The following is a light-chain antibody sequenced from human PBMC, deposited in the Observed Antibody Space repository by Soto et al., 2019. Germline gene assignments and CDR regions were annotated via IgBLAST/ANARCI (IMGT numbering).Light chain of an antibody. V-gene: IGKV4-1*01. Sequence: DIVMTQSPDSLAVSLGERATINCKSSQSVLYTSNNKNYIAWYQQKSGQPPKLLIYWASTRESGVPDRFGGGGSGTDFTLTISSLQAEDVAVYYCQQYYSVPITFGQGTRLEIK. CDR3: QQYYSVPIT. CDR2: WAS. CDR1: QSVLYTSNNKNY. J-gene: IGKJ5*01.